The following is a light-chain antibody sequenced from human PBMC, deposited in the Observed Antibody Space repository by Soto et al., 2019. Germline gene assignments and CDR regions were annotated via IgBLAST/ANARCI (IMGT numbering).Light chain of an antibody. J-gene: IGKJ2*01. CDR1: QSVSSNY. CDR2: GAS. CDR3: QQYVSSPYT. Sequence: EIVLTQSPGTLSLSPGERATLSCRASQSVSSNYLAWYQQKPGQAPRLLIYGASSRATDTPDRFSGSGSGTDFSLTISRLKPEDFAVYYCQQYVSSPYTFGQGTKLGIK. V-gene: IGKV3-20*01.